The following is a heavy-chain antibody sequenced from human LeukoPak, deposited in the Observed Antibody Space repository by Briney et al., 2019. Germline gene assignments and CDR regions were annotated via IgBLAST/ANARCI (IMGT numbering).Heavy chain of an antibody. V-gene: IGHV3-30-3*01. J-gene: IGHJ4*02. CDR2: ISYDGSNK. CDR1: GFTFSSYA. Sequence: GGSLRLSCAASGFTFSSYAMHWVRQAPGKGLEWVAVISYDGSNKYYADSVKGRFTISRGNSKNTLYLQMNSLRAEDTAVYYCARDDSGDYLFDYWGQGTLVTVSS. D-gene: IGHD4-17*01. CDR3: ARDDSGDYLFDY.